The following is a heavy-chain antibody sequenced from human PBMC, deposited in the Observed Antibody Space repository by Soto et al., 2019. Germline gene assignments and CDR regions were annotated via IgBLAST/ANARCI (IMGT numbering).Heavy chain of an antibody. CDR3: AKDLQMATINYHCFGMDV. V-gene: IGHV3-30*18. Sequence: QVQLVESGGGVVQPGRSLRLSCAASGFTFSSYGMHWVRQAPGKGLEWVAVISYDGSNKYYADSVKGRFTLSRDNSKNTMYMQMNSLRGEDTAVYYCAKDLQMATINYHCFGMDVWGQGTTVTVPS. CDR1: GFTFSSYG. J-gene: IGHJ6*02. CDR2: ISYDGSNK.